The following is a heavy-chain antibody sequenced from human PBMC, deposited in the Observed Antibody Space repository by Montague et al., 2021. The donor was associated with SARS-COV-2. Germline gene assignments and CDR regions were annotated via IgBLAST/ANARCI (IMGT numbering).Heavy chain of an antibody. CDR3: ARRGSYDYGMDV. J-gene: IGHJ6*02. V-gene: IGHV4-4*02. Sequence: SDTLSLTCAVSDGSISSPNWWNWVRQPPGKGLEWVGEIYYTGNTNYNPSLKSRVTIFIDKSKNHFSLQLTSVTAADTAVYYCARRGSYDYGMDVWGQGTTVAVSS. CDR2: IYYTGNT. CDR1: DGSISSPNW. D-gene: IGHD3-16*01.